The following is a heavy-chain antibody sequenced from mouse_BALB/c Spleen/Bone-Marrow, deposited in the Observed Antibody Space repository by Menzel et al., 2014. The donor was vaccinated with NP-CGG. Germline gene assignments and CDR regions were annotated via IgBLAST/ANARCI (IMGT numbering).Heavy chain of an antibody. CDR2: IDPYNGGT. V-gene: IGHV1S135*01. D-gene: IGHD1-1*01. CDR1: GYAFTSYN. Sequence: VQLQQPGPELVKPGASVKVSCKASGYAFTSYNMYWVKQIHGKSLEWIGYIDPYNGGTSYNQKFKGKATLTVDKSSSTAYMHLHSLPSEDSAVYYCASHSYYGSSLFDYWGQGTPLTVSS. J-gene: IGHJ2*01. CDR3: ASHSYYGSSLFDY.